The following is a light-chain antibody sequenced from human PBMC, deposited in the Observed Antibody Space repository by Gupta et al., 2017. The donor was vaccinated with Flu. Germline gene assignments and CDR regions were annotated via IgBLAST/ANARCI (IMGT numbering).Light chain of an antibody. CDR1: QSISTD. CDR3: HQYNNWPQL. CDR2: GAF. Sequence: PATLSVSPGERATLSCRASQSISTDLAWYQQKPGQGPRLLIYGAFTRATGIPLRFSGSGSGTEFTLTISSLQSEDFAVYYCHQYNNWPQLFGGGTKVEIK. J-gene: IGKJ4*01. V-gene: IGKV3-15*01.